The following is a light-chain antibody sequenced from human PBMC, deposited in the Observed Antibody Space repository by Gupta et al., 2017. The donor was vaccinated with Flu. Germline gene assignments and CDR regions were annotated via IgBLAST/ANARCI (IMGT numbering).Light chain of an antibody. CDR2: AAS. V-gene: IGKV1-39*01. Sequence: DIQMTQSPSSLSASVGDRVTITCRASQSISNCLNWYQLKPGKAPKFLIYAASSLQSGVPSRFSGSGSGTDLTLSISSLQPEDFATYYCQQSYNSPVTFGRGTKVEIK. CDR3: QQSYNSPVT. CDR1: QSISNC. J-gene: IGKJ1*01.